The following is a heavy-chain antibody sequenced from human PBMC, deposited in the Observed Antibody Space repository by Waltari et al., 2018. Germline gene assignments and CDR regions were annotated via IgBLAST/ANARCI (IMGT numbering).Heavy chain of an antibody. J-gene: IGHJ6*02. CDR3: ASCLSTSCLISYYFYMDV. V-gene: IGHV1-69*14. CDR1: GVTFSSNP. D-gene: IGHD3-3*01. CDR2: ISPVFGTA. Sequence: QVQLVQSGAEVKKAGSSVKVSCMASGVTFSSNPVSWVRQAPGQGLEWMGGISPVFGTAKYAQKLQGRGTITADRSTSTAYMEMTSLRSDDTAVYYWASCLSTSCLISYYFYMDVWGQGTTVTVSS.